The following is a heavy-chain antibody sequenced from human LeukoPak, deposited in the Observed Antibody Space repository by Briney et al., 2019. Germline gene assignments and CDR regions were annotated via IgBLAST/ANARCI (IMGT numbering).Heavy chain of an antibody. CDR2: IYYSGST. V-gene: IGHV4-59*08. Sequence: PSETLSLTCTVSGGSISSYYWSWIRQPPGKGLEWIGYIYYSGSTNYNPSLKSRVTISVDTSKNQFSLKLSSVTAADTAVYYCARLDEHYFDYWGQGTLVTVSS. J-gene: IGHJ4*02. CDR3: ARLDEHYFDY. CDR1: GGSISSYY.